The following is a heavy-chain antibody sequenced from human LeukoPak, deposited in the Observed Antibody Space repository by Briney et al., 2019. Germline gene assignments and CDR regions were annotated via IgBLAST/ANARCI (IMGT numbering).Heavy chain of an antibody. CDR2: ISVSGGST. Sequence: PGGSLRLSCAASGFTFSSYSMYWVRQAPGKGLEWVSAISVSGGSTYYADSVKGRFTISRDNSKNTLYLQMNSLRAEDTAVYYCTRPLRYFDQDAFDIWGQGTMVTVSS. V-gene: IGHV3-23*01. D-gene: IGHD3-9*01. J-gene: IGHJ3*02. CDR3: TRPLRYFDQDAFDI. CDR1: GFTFSSYS.